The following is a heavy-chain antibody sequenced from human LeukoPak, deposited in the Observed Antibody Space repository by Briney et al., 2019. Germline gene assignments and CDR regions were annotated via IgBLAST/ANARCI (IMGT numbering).Heavy chain of an antibody. V-gene: IGHV3-48*03. CDR1: GFTLSSYE. CDR3: ARDESSTRYNWFDP. CDR2: ISESGRDK. Sequence: PGGSLRLSCAASGFTLSSYEMHWVRQAPGKGLEGVSYISESGRDKYYADSVRGRFTIPRDNAKNLLYLQMNSLRADDTAVYYCARDESSTRYNWFDPWGQGTLVTVSS. J-gene: IGHJ5*02. D-gene: IGHD2-2*01.